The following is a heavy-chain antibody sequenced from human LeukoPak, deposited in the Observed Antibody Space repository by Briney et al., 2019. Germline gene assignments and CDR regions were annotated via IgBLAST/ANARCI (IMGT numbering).Heavy chain of an antibody. Sequence: SETLSLTCTVSGGSISSYYWSWIRQPAGKGLEWIGRIYTSGSTAYNPSLKSRVTMSVDTSKNQFSLKLSSVTAADTAVYYFGRGSNILTGYYNGPPGDVFDIWGQGTRVTVSS. D-gene: IGHD3-9*01. V-gene: IGHV4-4*07. J-gene: IGHJ3*02. CDR2: IYTSGST. CDR3: GRGSNILTGYYNGPPGDVFDI. CDR1: GGSISSYY.